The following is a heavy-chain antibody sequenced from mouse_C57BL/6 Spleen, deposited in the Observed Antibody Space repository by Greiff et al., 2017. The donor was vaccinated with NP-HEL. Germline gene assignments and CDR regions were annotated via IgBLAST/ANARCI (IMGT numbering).Heavy chain of an antibody. D-gene: IGHD1-1*01. V-gene: IGHV6-3*01. CDR2: IRLKSDNYAT. CDR1: GFTFSNYW. CDR3: TVYYYDGSYFDY. J-gene: IGHJ2*01. Sequence: EVTLVESGGGLVQPGGSMKLSCVASGFTFSNYWMNWVRQSPEKGLEWVAQIRLKSDNYATHYAESVKGKFTISRDDSKSSVYLQMNNLRAEDTGIYYCTVYYYDGSYFDYWGQGTTLTVSS.